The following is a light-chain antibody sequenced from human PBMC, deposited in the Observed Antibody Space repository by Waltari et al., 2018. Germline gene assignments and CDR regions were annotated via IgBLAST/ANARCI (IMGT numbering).Light chain of an antibody. CDR2: AAS. CDR1: QGVATTY. J-gene: IGKJ4*01. CDR3: QQFGTSPLT. V-gene: IGKV3-20*01. Sequence: ETVLTQSPGTLSLSPGERATLSCRASQGVATTYLAWYQQKPGQAPRLLIFAASGRATGIPDRCSGSGSGTDCTLTSSRLEPEDFAVYYCQQFGTSPLTFGGGTKVEMK.